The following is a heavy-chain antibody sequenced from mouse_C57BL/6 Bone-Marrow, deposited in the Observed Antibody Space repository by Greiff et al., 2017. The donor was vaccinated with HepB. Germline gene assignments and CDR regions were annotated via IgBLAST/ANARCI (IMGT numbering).Heavy chain of an antibody. J-gene: IGHJ3*01. CDR3: ARWSGSRWFAY. CDR1: GYTFTSYW. CDR2: IHPNSGST. D-gene: IGHD1-3*01. V-gene: IGHV1-64*01. Sequence: QVQLQQPGAELVKPGASVKLSCKASGYTFTSYWMHWVKQRPGQGLEWIGMIHPNSGSTNYNEKFKSKATLTVDKSSSTAYMQLSSLTSEDSAVYYCARWSGSRWFAYWGQGTLVTVSA.